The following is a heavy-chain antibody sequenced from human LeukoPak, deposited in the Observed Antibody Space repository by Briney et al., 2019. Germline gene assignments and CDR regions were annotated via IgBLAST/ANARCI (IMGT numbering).Heavy chain of an antibody. CDR2: INHSGST. J-gene: IGHJ3*02. V-gene: IGHV4-34*01. CDR3: ARPLSTEGGFDI. CDR1: GGSFSGYY. Sequence: PSETLSLTCAVYGGSFSGYYWSWIRQPPGKGLEWIGEINHSGSTNYNPSLKSRVTISVDTSKNQFSLKLSPVTAADTAVYYCARPLSTEGGFDIWGQGTMVTVSS. D-gene: IGHD2/OR15-2a*01.